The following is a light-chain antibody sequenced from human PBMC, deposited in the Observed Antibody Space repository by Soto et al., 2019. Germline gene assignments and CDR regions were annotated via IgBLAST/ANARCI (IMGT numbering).Light chain of an antibody. Sequence: EIVLTQSPATLSLSPGERATLSCRASQSVIKYLAWYQQKPGQDPRLLIFDASNRATGIPARFSGSGSGTDFTLTISSLEPEEFAVYYCQQRYIWPPITFGQGTRLEIK. CDR1: QSVIKY. CDR2: DAS. V-gene: IGKV3-11*01. J-gene: IGKJ5*01. CDR3: QQRYIWPPIT.